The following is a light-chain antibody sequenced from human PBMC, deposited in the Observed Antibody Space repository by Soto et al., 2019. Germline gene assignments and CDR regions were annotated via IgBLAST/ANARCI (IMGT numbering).Light chain of an antibody. CDR3: CSSAPESTYG. J-gene: IGLJ1*01. V-gene: IGLV2-23*01. CDR1: SDDVGAYNS. Sequence: QSVLAQPASVSGSPGQSITISCTGTSDDVGAYNSVSWYQQLPHKAPQVILYKGTQRPSGVSSRFSGSTSGNAASLTISGLQADDEADYFCCSSAPESTYGFGTGTKGTVL. CDR2: KGT.